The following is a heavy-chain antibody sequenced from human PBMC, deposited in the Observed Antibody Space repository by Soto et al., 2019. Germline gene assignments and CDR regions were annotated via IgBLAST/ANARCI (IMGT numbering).Heavy chain of an antibody. Sequence: QVQLVQSGAEEKKPGASVKVSCKASGYTFTSYAMHWVRQAPGQRLKWMGWINAGNGNTKHAQKFQGRVIFIRDTSAGTAYMELSSLRSEDTAVYYCASESYGGEFDYWGQGTLVSVSS. CDR1: GYTFTSYA. V-gene: IGHV1-3*05. CDR2: INAGNGNT. CDR3: ASESYGGEFDY. D-gene: IGHD4-17*01. J-gene: IGHJ4*02.